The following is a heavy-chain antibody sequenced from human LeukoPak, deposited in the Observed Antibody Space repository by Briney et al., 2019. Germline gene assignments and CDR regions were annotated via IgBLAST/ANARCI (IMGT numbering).Heavy chain of an antibody. D-gene: IGHD3-10*01. V-gene: IGHV5-51*01. CDR3: ARYGRSGAYSHGFDM. J-gene: IGHJ3*02. Sequence: GESLKISCQGSEDTFSSHWIGWVRQMPGKGLEWMGIIYPGDSDIRYSPSFEGRATISVDRSINTAYLQWSSLRASDTAMYYCARYGRSGAYSHGFDMWGQGTMVTVSS. CDR2: IYPGDSDI. CDR1: EDTFSSHW.